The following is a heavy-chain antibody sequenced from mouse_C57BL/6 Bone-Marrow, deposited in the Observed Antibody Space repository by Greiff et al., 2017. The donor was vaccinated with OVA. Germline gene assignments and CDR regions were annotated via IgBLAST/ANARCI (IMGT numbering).Heavy chain of an antibody. D-gene: IGHD1-1*01. CDR3: SRSGIYYYGSRPFDY. J-gene: IGHJ2*01. CDR1: GYTFTDYY. Sequence: EVKLQQSGPELVKPGASVKISCKASGYTFTDYYMNWVKQSHGKSLEWIGDINPNNGGTSYNQKFKGKATLTVDKSSSTAYMELRSLTSEDSAVYYCSRSGIYYYGSRPFDYWGQGTTLTVSS. V-gene: IGHV1-26*01. CDR2: INPNNGGT.